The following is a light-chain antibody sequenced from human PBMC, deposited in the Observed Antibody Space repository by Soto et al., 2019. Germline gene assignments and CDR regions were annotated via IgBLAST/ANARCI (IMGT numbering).Light chain of an antibody. V-gene: IGKV1-39*01. Sequence: DIQMTQSPSSLSASVGDRVTIACRASQSISTYVNWYLQKPGKAPQLLIFAASRLHSGVPSRFSGSGSGTDFTLTINSLEPEDLATYYCQQIYTTPRTFGQGTKVAIK. J-gene: IGKJ1*01. CDR1: QSISTY. CDR2: AAS. CDR3: QQIYTTPRT.